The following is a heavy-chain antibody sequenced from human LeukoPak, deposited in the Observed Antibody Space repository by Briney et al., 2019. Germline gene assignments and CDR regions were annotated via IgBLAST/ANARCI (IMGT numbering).Heavy chain of an antibody. V-gene: IGHV4-39*01. J-gene: IGHJ5*02. CDR1: GGSISSSSYY. CDR2: IYYSGST. CDR3: ARQDYDILTGSSSFDP. D-gene: IGHD3-9*01. Sequence: SETLSLTCTVSGGSISSSSYYWGWIRQPPGKGLEWIGSIYYSGSTYYNPSLKSRVTISVDTSKNQFSLKLSYVTAADTAVYYCARQDYDILTGSSSFDPWGQGTLVTVSS.